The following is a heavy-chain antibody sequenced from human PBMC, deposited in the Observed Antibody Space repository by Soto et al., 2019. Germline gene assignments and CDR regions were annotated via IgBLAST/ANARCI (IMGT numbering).Heavy chain of an antibody. Sequence: QVQLVESGGGVVQPGRSLRLSCAASGFTFSSYGMHWVRQAPGKGLEWVAVISYDGSNKYYADSVKGRFTISRDNSKNTLYLQMNSLRAEDTAVYYCAKGWGLRWFGEAGMDVWGQGTTVTVSS. CDR3: AKGWGLRWFGEAGMDV. V-gene: IGHV3-30*18. J-gene: IGHJ6*02. D-gene: IGHD3-10*01. CDR1: GFTFSSYG. CDR2: ISYDGSNK.